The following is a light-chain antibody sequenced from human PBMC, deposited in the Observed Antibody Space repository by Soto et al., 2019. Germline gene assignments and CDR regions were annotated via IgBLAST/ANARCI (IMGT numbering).Light chain of an antibody. J-gene: IGLJ3*02. CDR1: SSDVGSYNL. CDR3: CSYTSSADLV. CDR2: EGS. V-gene: IGLV2-14*02. Sequence: QSVLTQPASVSGSPGQSITISCTGTSSDVGSYNLVSWYQQHPGKAPKLMIYEGSKRPSGVSNRFSGSKSGNTASLTISGLQAEDEADYYCCSYTSSADLVFGGGTKLTVL.